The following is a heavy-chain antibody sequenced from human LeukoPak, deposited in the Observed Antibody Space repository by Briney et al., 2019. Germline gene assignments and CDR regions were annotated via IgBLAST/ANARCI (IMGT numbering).Heavy chain of an antibody. D-gene: IGHD6-6*01. Sequence: SETLSLTCTVSRGSISSSSYYWGWIRQPPGKGLEWIGNIYYSGSTYYNPSLKSRVTISVDTSKNQFSLKLSSVTAADTAVYYCARFSSIAARFDYWGQGTLVTVSS. CDR2: IYYSGST. CDR3: ARFSSIAARFDY. J-gene: IGHJ4*02. CDR1: RGSISSSSYY. V-gene: IGHV4-39*07.